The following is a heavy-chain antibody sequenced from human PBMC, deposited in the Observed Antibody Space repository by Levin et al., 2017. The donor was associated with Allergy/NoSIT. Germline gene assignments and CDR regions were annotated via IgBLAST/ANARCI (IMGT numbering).Heavy chain of an antibody. CDR1: GFTFSSYW. Sequence: ETLSLTCVASGFTFSSYWMTWVRQAPGKGLEWVANIKEDGTEEHYVDSVKGRFIISRDNAKNSLYLQINSLRAEDTAVYYCGRHGGAVSSWGQGTLVAVSS. CDR2: IKEDGTEE. J-gene: IGHJ5*02. V-gene: IGHV3-7*01. D-gene: IGHD3-16*01. CDR3: GRHGGAVSS.